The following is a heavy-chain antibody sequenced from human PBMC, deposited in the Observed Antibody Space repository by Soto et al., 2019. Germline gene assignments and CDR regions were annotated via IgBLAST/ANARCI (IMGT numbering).Heavy chain of an antibody. CDR1: GYTFTSFY. D-gene: IGHD4-17*01. Sequence: ASVKVSCKASGYTFTSFYIHWVRQAPGQGLEWMGIINPRGVSTMYAQNFQGRVTVTTDTSTTTVYMELSSLRSEDTAVYYCARTLYGDNVDYWGQGTLVTVSS. CDR3: ARTLYGDNVDY. CDR2: INPRGVST. V-gene: IGHV1-46*01. J-gene: IGHJ4*02.